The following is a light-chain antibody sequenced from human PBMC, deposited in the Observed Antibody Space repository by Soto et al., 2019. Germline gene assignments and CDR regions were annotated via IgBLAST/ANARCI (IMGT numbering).Light chain of an antibody. J-gene: IGKJ3*01. V-gene: IGKV3D-20*02. CDR1: QSVSSSY. CDR3: QPPGTWPGS. Sequence: SAEKIATGGGRISQSVSSSYLAWYQQKPGQAPRLLIYGASSRATGIPDRFSGSGSGTAFTLAIRRLQPEDSAVYYYQPPGTWPGSFAAGTKVDIK. CDR2: GAS.